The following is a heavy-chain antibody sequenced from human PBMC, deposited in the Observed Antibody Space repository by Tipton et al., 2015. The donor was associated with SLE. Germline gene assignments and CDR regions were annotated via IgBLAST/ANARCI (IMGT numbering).Heavy chain of an antibody. D-gene: IGHD1-26*01. J-gene: IGHJ3*02. V-gene: IGHV3-33*01. Sequence: SLRLSCVASGFTFSDYAMHWVRQAPGKGPEWVAVIWYDGSNKYYGDSVKGRFTISRDNSKNTLYLQVNSLKAEDTAVYYCARGSRLLRPYAFDIWGQGTMVTVSS. CDR1: GFTFSDYA. CDR2: IWYDGSNK. CDR3: ARGSRLLRPYAFDI.